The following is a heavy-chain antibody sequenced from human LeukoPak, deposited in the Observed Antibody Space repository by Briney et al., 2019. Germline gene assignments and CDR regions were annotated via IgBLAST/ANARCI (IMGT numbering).Heavy chain of an antibody. Sequence: SETLSLTCTVSGGSISSGGYYWSWIRQHPGKGLEWIGYICYSGSTYYNPSLKSRVTISVDTSKNQFSLKLSSVTAADTAVYYCAREGSGWYGYWGQGTLVTVSS. CDR3: AREGSGWYGY. CDR2: ICYSGST. V-gene: IGHV4-31*03. J-gene: IGHJ4*02. CDR1: GGSISSGGYY. D-gene: IGHD6-19*01.